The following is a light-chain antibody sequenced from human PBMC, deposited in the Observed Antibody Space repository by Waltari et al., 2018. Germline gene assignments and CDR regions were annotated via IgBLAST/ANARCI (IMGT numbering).Light chain of an antibody. V-gene: IGKV1-NL1*01. CDR2: AAS. CDR1: QGISNS. J-gene: IGKJ4*01. CDR3: QQYYSTLALT. Sequence: DIQMTQSPSSLSAAVADRVSINCRASQGISNSLAWYQQKPGKAPKLLLYAASRLESGVPPRFSGSGSGADYTLTISSLQPEDFATYYCQQYYSTLALTFGGGTKVEIK.